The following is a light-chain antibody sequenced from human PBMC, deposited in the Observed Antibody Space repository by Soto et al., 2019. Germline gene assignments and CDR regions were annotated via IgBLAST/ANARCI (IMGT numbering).Light chain of an antibody. CDR3: QQSGRP. CDR2: GAS. V-gene: IGKV3-20*01. J-gene: IGKJ1*01. CDR1: QSLTSDY. Sequence: ENVLTQSPGTLSLSPGERATLSCRASQSLTSDYLAWYQQKPGQTPRLLIHGASSRATGIPDRFSGSGSGTDFTLTISRLEPEDSAVYYCQQSGRPFGQGTKVDIK.